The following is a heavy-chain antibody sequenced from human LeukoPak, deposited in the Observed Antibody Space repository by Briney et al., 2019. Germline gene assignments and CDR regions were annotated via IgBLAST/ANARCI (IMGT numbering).Heavy chain of an antibody. CDR3: ARAPRGSSWSMPFDC. D-gene: IGHD6-13*01. CDR2: IYYSGST. J-gene: IGHJ4*02. V-gene: IGHV4-39*07. Sequence: SETLSLTCTVSGGSISSSSYYWGWIRQPPGKGLEWIGSIYYSGSTYYNPSLKSRVTISVDTSKNQFSLKLSSVTAADTAVYYCARAPRGSSWSMPFDCWGRGTLVTVSS. CDR1: GGSISSSSYY.